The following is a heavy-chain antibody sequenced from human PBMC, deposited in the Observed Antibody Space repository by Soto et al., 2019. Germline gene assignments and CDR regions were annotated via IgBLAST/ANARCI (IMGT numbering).Heavy chain of an antibody. Sequence: QVQLVQSGAEVKKPGSSVKVSCKASGGTFSSYAISWVRQAPGQGLEWMGGIILILGTANYAQKVQGRVTITADKTTSTAYMALGSLRSEDRALYYCARGGGGSPQRTDLFDYWGQGTLVTVSS. CDR1: GGTFSSYA. CDR3: ARGGGGSPQRTDLFDY. J-gene: IGHJ4*02. V-gene: IGHV1-69*06. D-gene: IGHD1-26*01. CDR2: IILILGTA.